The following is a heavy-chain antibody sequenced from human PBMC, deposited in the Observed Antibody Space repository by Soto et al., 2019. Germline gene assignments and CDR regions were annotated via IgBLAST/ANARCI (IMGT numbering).Heavy chain of an antibody. V-gene: IGHV1-2*02. CDR3: AKSIRGYSGYSGMDV. CDR2: INPNSGGT. CDR1: GYTFTGYY. D-gene: IGHD5-12*01. J-gene: IGHJ6*02. Sequence: QVQLVQSGAEVKKPGASVKVSCKASGYTFTGYYMHWVRQAPGQGLEWMGWINPNSGGTNYAQKFQGRVTMTRDTSLSTAYMELSRLRSDDTAVYYCAKSIRGYSGYSGMDVWGQGTTVTVSS.